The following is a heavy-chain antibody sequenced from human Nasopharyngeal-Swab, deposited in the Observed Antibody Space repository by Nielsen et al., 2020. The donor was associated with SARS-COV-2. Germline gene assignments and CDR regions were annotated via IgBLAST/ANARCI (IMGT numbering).Heavy chain of an antibody. J-gene: IGHJ4*02. D-gene: IGHD6-19*01. V-gene: IGHV3-9*01. CDR3: AKDHRSGYSSGWYYFDY. Sequence: WIRQPPGKGLEWVSGISWSSGGIGYADSVKGRFTISRDNAKNSLYLQMNSLRAEDTALYYCAKDHRSGYSSGWYYFDYWGQGTLVTVSS. CDR2: ISWSSGGI.